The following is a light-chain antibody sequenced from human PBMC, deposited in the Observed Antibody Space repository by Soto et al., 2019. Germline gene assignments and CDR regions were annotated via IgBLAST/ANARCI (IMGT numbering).Light chain of an antibody. CDR3: QQYGTSPPT. J-gene: IGKJ1*01. Sequence: EIVLTQSPGILSLSPGERATLSCRASQSVSNDFLAWYQQKPGQAPRLLIYGASTRATDVPDRFSGSGSGADFTLSISRLEPEDFAVYYCQQYGTSPPTFGQGTKVDI. CDR1: QSVSNDF. V-gene: IGKV3-20*01. CDR2: GAS.